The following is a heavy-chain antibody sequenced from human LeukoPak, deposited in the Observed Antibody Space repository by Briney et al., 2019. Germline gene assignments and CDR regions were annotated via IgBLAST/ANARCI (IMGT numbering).Heavy chain of an antibody. D-gene: IGHD6-6*01. J-gene: IGHJ4*02. CDR2: INPNSGVT. CDR1: GYTFTSYG. Sequence: ASVKVSCKASGYTFTSYGISWVRQAPGQGLEWMGWINPNSGVTNYAQKFQGRVTMTRDTSVSTAYMELRSLRSDDTAVYYCARGRDYSTSSPYDYWGQGTLVTVSS. CDR3: ARGRDYSTSSPYDY. V-gene: IGHV1-2*02.